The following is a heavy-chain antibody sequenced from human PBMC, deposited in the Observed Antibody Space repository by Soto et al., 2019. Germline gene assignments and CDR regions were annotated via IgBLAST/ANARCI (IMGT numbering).Heavy chain of an antibody. V-gene: IGHV3-30-3*01. J-gene: IGHJ1*01. Sequence: QVQLVESGGRVVQPGGSLRLSCAASGFVFSRYAIHWVRQAPGKGLEWVAVISKDGSVNYYADSVRGRFSISRDKSKNTVYLEMNELRGDDTAIFHCARSRSGAVPDSFGYWGQGTLVTVSS. CDR1: GFVFSRYA. D-gene: IGHD3-3*01. CDR3: ARSRSGAVPDSFGY. CDR2: ISKDGSVN.